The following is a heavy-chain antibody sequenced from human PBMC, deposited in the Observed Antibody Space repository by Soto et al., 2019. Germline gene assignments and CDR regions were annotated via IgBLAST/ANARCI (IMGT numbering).Heavy chain of an antibody. D-gene: IGHD3-3*01. CDR3: ARAFWSGYYLS. CDR2: INHSGST. J-gene: IGHJ4*02. CDR1: GGSFSGYY. Sequence: KTSETLSLTCAVYGGSFSGYYWSWIRQPPGKGLEWIGEINHSGSTNYNPSLKSRVTISVDTSKNQFSLKLSSVTAADAAVYYCARAFWSGYYLSWGQGTLVTVSS. V-gene: IGHV4-34*01.